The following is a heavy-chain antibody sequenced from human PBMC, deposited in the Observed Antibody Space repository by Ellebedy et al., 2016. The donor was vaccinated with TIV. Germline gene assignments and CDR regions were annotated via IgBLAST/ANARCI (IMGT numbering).Heavy chain of an antibody. CDR2: INPSGGST. CDR1: GYTFTSYY. J-gene: IGHJ6*02. CDR3: ARDQRRQWLGPYWYYYGMDV. V-gene: IGHV1-46*04. D-gene: IGHD6-19*01. Sequence: AASVKVSCKASGYTFTSYYMHWVRQAPGQGLEWMGIINPSGGSTYYADSVKGRFTISRDNSKNTLYLQMNSLRAEDTAVYYCARDQRRQWLGPYWYYYGMDVWGQGTTVTVSS.